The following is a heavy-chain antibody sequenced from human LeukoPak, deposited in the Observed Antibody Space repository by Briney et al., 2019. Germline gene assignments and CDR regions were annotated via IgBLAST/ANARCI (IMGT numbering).Heavy chain of an antibody. V-gene: IGHV4-39*01. CDR2: IYYSGST. J-gene: IGHJ4*02. D-gene: IGHD6-19*01. Sequence: SETLSLTCTVSGGSISSSSYYWGWIRQPPGKGLEWIGSIYYSGSTYYNPSLKSRVTISVDTSKNQFSLRLSSVTAADTAVYYCASSKPPAHNRIAVAGTDYWGQGTLVTVSS. CDR3: ASSKPPAHNRIAVAGTDY. CDR1: GGSISSSSYY.